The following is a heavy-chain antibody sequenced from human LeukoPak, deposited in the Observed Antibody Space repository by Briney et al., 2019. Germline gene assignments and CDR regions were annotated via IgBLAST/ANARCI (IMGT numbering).Heavy chain of an antibody. CDR3: AGRGSGSYFDY. J-gene: IGHJ4*02. Sequence: GGSLRLSCAASGFTFSSYSMNWVRQAPGKGLEWVSYISSSSSTIYYADSVKGRFTISRDSGKNSLYLQMNSLRAEDTAVYYCAGRGSGSYFDYWGQGTLVTVSS. CDR2: ISSSSSTI. V-gene: IGHV3-48*01. D-gene: IGHD3-10*01. CDR1: GFTFSSYS.